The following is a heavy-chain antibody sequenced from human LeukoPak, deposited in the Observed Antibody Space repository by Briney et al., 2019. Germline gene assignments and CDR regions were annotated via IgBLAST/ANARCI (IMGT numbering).Heavy chain of an antibody. CDR3: AKGMREGGNWFDP. V-gene: IGHV3-30*18. D-gene: IGHD3-16*01. Sequence: GGSLRLSCAASGFTFSSYGMHWVRQAPGKGLEWVAVISYDGSNKYYADSVKGRFTISRDNSKNTLYPQMNSLRAEDTAVYYCAKGMREGGNWFDPWGQGTLVTVSS. J-gene: IGHJ5*02. CDR1: GFTFSSYG. CDR2: ISYDGSNK.